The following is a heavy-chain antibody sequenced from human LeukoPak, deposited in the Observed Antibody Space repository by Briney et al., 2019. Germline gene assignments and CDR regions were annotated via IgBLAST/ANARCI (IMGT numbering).Heavy chain of an antibody. CDR3: ASQDY. Sequence: PGGSLRLSCAATGFTFSGFEMNWVRQAPGKGLEWVSYISSSGIAKYYADSVKGRFTISRDNTKSSLYLQMNSLRGEDTAVYYCASQDYWGQGTLVTVSS. J-gene: IGHJ4*02. CDR1: GFTFSGFE. V-gene: IGHV3-48*03. CDR2: ISSSGIAK.